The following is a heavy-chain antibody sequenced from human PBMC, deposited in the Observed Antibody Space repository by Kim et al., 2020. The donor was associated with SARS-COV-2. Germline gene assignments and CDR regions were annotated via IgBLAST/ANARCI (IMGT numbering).Heavy chain of an antibody. V-gene: IGHV5-51*01. CDR1: QYSFTTYW. CDR2: IYPDDSNT. CDR3: ARQRFCSSTACPQPFDY. Sequence: GESLKISCKGSQYSFTTYWIGWVRQMPGRGLEWMGIIYPDDSNTKYSPPFRGQVTISVDKSINTAYLQWSSLKASDTAMYYCARQRFCSSTACPQPFDYWGQGTLVTVSS. D-gene: IGHD2-2*01. J-gene: IGHJ4*02.